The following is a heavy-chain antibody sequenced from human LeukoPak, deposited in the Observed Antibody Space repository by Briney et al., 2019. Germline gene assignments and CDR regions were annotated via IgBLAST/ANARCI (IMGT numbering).Heavy chain of an antibody. CDR1: GFTFSTYW. D-gene: IGHD1-14*01. CDR3: ARDSFETDIDY. J-gene: IGHJ4*02. V-gene: IGHV3-7*01. Sequence: GGSLRLSCAVSGFTFSTYWMSWVRQAPGKGLEWVANIREDGSETYYVDSLKGRFTISRDNVKNSLYLQINSLRADDSAVYYCARDSFETDIDYWGQGTLVTVSS. CDR2: IREDGSET.